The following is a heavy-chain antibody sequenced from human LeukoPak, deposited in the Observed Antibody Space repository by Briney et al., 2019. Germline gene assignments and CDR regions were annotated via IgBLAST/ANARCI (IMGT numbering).Heavy chain of an antibody. CDR3: ARVSYDSSGHSFDY. CDR1: GGSINSGSYY. V-gene: IGHV4-61*02. Sequence: SETLSLTCTVSGGSINSGSYYWSWIRQPAGKGQVWIGRIYTSGSTNYNPSLKSRVTISLDTSKNQFSLKLSSVTAADTAVYYCARVSYDSSGHSFDYWGQGTLVTVSS. D-gene: IGHD3-22*01. J-gene: IGHJ4*02. CDR2: IYTSGST.